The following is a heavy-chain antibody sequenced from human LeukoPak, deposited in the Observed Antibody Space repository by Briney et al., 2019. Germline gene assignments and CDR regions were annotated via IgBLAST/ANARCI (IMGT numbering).Heavy chain of an antibody. CDR1: GYTFSNYL. Sequence: ASVKVSCKASGYTFSNYLIHWVRQAPGQGLEWMGIINRSGGSTSYAQKFQGRVTMTRDTSTSTVYMELSSLRSEDTAVYYCARDLGLRGVTNWFDPWGQGTLVTVSS. J-gene: IGHJ5*02. CDR3: ARDLGLRGVTNWFDP. V-gene: IGHV1-46*01. CDR2: INRSGGST. D-gene: IGHD3-10*01.